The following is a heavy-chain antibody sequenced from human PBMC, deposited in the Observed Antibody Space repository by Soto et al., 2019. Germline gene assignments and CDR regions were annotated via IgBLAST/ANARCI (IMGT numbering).Heavy chain of an antibody. V-gene: IGHV4-59*08. Sequence: QVQLQESGPGLVKPSETLFLTCTVSGGSISSYYWSWIRQPPGKGLRWIGYIYYIGSTNYNPSITSRVTISVDTSKNQFSLKLSSVTAADTAGYYCARRWGRTFDYWGQGTLVTVSS. CDR3: ARRWGRTFDY. J-gene: IGHJ4*02. D-gene: IGHD7-27*01. CDR2: IYYIGST. CDR1: GGSISSYY.